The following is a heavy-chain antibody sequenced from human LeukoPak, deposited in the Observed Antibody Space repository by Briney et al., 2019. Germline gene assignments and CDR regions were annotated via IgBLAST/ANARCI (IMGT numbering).Heavy chain of an antibody. J-gene: IGHJ4*02. V-gene: IGHV3-48*01. CDR3: ARDGTPIVVVPAAHVD. D-gene: IGHD2-2*01. CDR2: ISSSSSTI. Sequence: GGSLILSCAASGFTFSSYSMNWVRQAPGKGLEWVSYISSSSSTIYYADSVKGRFTISRDNAKNSLYLQMNSLRAEDTAVYYCARDGTPIVVVPAAHVDWGQGTLVTVSS. CDR1: GFTFSSYS.